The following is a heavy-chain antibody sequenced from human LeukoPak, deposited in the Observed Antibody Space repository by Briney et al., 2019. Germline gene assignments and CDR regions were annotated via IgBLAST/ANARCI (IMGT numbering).Heavy chain of an antibody. J-gene: IGHJ4*02. V-gene: IGHV3-23*01. CDR3: ARDIGFVGFGEFDY. Sequence: GGSLRLSCEASGFTFSTFAMIWVRQPPGKGLEWVSSIFPSGGEIHYADSVKGRFTISRDNAKNTLYLQMNSLRAEDTAVYYCARDIGFVGFGEFDYWGQGTLVTVSS. D-gene: IGHD3-10*01. CDR2: IFPSGGEI. CDR1: GFTFSTFA.